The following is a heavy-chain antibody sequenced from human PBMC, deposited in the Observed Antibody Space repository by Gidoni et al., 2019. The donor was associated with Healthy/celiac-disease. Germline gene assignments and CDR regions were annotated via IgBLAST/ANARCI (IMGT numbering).Heavy chain of an antibody. CDR1: GFTFSSYA. V-gene: IGHV3-23*01. Sequence: EVQLLEAGGGLVQPGGSLRISCEASGFTFSSYAMSWVRQAPGKGLEWVSAISGSGGRTYYAASVTGRFTISRDNSKNTLYLQMNSLRAEDTAVYYCARDWSYYYYMDVWGKGTTVTVSS. J-gene: IGHJ6*03. CDR3: ARDWSYYYYMDV. D-gene: IGHD2-8*02. CDR2: ISGSGGRT.